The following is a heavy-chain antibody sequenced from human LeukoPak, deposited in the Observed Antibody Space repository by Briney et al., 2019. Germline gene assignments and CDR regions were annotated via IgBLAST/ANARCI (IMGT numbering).Heavy chain of an antibody. V-gene: IGHV1-2*02. CDR1: GYTFTGYY. D-gene: IGHD3-3*01. CDR3: ARGGITIFGVVPQAFDY. J-gene: IGHJ4*02. Sequence: ASVKVSCKASGYTFTGYYMHWVRQAPGQGLEWMGWINPNSGGTNYAQKFQGRVTMTRDTSISTAYMELSRLRSDDTAVYYRARGGITIFGVVPQAFDYWGQGTLVTVSS. CDR2: INPNSGGT.